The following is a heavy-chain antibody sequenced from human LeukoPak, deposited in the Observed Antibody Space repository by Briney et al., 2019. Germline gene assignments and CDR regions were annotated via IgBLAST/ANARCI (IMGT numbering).Heavy chain of an antibody. CDR3: AREVVPAAIPNWYFDL. V-gene: IGHV4-59*12. CDR2: LYYSGST. J-gene: IGHJ2*01. Sequence: SSETLSLTCTVSAGSLSSYYWSWLRQPPGQGLAWLGYLYYSGSTNHHPSFTSRVTISVDTAKNQFSLKLSSVTAADTAVYYCAREVVPAAIPNWYFDLWGRGTLVTVSS. D-gene: IGHD2-2*02. CDR1: AGSLSSYY.